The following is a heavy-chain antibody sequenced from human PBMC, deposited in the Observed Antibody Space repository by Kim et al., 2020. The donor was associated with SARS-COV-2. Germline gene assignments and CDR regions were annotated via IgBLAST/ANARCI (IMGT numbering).Heavy chain of an antibody. D-gene: IGHD3-9*01. Sequence: ASVKVSCKASGYTFTSYAMHWVRQAPGQRLEWMGWINAGNGNTKYSQKFQGRVTITRDTSASTAYMELSSLRSEDTAVYYCARAPVLRYFDWLSVYFDYWGQGTLVTVSS. J-gene: IGHJ4*02. CDR3: ARAPVLRYFDWLSVYFDY. CDR2: INAGNGNT. CDR1: GYTFTSYA. V-gene: IGHV1-3*01.